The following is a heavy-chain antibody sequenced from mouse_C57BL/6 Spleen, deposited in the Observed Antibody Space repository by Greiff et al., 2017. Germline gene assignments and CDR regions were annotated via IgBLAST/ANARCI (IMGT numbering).Heavy chain of an antibody. V-gene: IGHV1-26*01. CDR2: INPNNGGT. CDR1: GYTFTDYY. CDR3: ARGWRDFDV. J-gene: IGHJ1*03. Sequence: EVQLQQSGPELVKPGASVKISCKASGYTFTDYYMNWVKQSHGKSLEWIGDINPNNGGTSYNQKFKGKATLTVDKSSSTAYMELRSLTSEDSAVYYCARGWRDFDVWGTGTTVTVSS. D-gene: IGHD2-3*01.